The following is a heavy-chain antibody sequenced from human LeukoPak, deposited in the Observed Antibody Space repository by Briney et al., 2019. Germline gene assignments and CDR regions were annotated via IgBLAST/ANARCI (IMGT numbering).Heavy chain of an antibody. CDR2: IWSDGSTK. J-gene: IGHJ6*02. V-gene: IGHV3-33*01. Sequence: GGSLRLSCTASGFTFSSYGMHWVRQAPGKGLEWVAVIWSDGSTKYYADSVKGRFTTSRDNSKNTLYLQMNSLRAEDTAVYYCARGQPPSYYDMDVWGQGTTVTVSS. D-gene: IGHD6-13*01. CDR3: ARGQPPSYYDMDV. CDR1: GFTFSSYG.